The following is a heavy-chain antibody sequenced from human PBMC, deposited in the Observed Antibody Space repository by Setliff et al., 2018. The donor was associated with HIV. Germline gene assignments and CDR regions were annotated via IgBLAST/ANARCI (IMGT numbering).Heavy chain of an antibody. V-gene: IGHV3-21*01. J-gene: IGHJ4*02. CDR2: ISSTGRYI. D-gene: IGHD1-1*01. CDR1: GFTFSSYT. Sequence: GGSLRLSCAASGFTFSSYTMNWVRQAPGKGLEWVSSISSTGRYIYYADSVKGRFIISRDNAKNSLYLQMNSLRAEDTAVYYCAKVATWTGTTYYFESWGQGTLVTVSS. CDR3: AKVATWTGTTYYFES.